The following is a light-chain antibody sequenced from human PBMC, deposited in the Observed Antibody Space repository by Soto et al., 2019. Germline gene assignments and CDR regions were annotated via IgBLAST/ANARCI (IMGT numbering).Light chain of an antibody. CDR1: QSVTTN. CDR2: GAS. V-gene: IGKV3-15*01. Sequence: EIVMTQSPATLSVSPGERATLSCTASQSVTTNLAWYQQKPGQAPRLLVYGASTRATGIPARFSGSGSGTKFTLTISSLQSEDFALYYCQQYNNWPPWTFGQGTKVEIK. CDR3: QQYNNWPPWT. J-gene: IGKJ1*01.